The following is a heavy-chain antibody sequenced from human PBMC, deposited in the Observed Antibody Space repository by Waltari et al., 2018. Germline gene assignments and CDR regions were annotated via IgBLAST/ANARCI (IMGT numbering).Heavy chain of an antibody. CDR3: ATDPRYYYGSGSHYGMDV. J-gene: IGHJ6*02. D-gene: IGHD3-10*01. Sequence: QVQLVQSGAEVKKPGASVKVSCKVSGYTLTELSMHWVRPAPGNGLEWMGGFDPEDGETIYAQKFQGRVTMTEDTSTDTAYMELSSLRSEDTAVYYCATDPRYYYGSGSHYGMDVWGQGTTVTVSS. CDR1: GYTLTELS. V-gene: IGHV1-24*01. CDR2: FDPEDGET.